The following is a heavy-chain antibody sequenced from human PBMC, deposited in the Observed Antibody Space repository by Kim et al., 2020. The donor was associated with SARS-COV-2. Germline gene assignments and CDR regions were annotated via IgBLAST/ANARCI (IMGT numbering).Heavy chain of an antibody. Sequence: GGSLRLSCAASGFTFSDYYMSWIRQAPGKGLEWVSYISSSSSYTNYADSVKGRFTISRDNAKNSLYLQMNSLRAEDTAVYYCARGDYYDSSGYYSDWGQGTLVTVSS. J-gene: IGHJ4*02. CDR2: ISSSSSYT. V-gene: IGHV3-11*06. CDR1: GFTFSDYY. D-gene: IGHD3-22*01. CDR3: ARGDYYDSSGYYSD.